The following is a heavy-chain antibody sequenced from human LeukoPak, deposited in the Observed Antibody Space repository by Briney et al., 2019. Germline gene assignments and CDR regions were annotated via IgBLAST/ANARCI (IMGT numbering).Heavy chain of an antibody. CDR2: IWYDGSNK. Sequence: GGSLRLSCAASGFTFSSYGMHWVRQAPGKGLEWVAVIWYDGSNKYYADSVKGRFTISRDNSKNTLCLQMNSLRAEDTAVYYCAREMTTVTTAFDYWGQGTLVTVSS. CDR1: GFTFSSYG. J-gene: IGHJ4*02. CDR3: AREMTTVTTAFDY. V-gene: IGHV3-33*01. D-gene: IGHD4-17*01.